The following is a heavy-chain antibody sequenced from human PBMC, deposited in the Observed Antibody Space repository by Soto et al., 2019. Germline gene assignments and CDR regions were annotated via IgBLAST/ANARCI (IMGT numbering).Heavy chain of an antibody. CDR1: GGSISSYY. CDR2: IYYSGST. CDR3: AREMAMDY. D-gene: IGHD2-21*01. Sequence: SETLSLTCTVSGGSISSYYRSWIRQPPGKGLEWIGYIYYSGSTNYNPSLKSRVTISVDTSKNQFSLKLSSVTAADTAVYYCAREMAMDYWGQGTLVTVS. V-gene: IGHV4-59*01. J-gene: IGHJ4*02.